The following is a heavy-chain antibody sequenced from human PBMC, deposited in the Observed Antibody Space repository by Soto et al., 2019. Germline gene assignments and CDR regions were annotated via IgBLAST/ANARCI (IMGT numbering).Heavy chain of an antibody. CDR3: ARGYDILTGTDY. CDR2: ISAYNGNT. D-gene: IGHD3-9*01. V-gene: IGHV1-18*01. Sequence: ASVKVSCNASGYTFTSYFISWVRQAPGQGLEWMGWISAYNGNTNYAQKLQGRVTMTTGTSTSTAYMELRSLRSDDTAVYYCARGYDILTGTDYWGQGTLVTVSS. CDR1: GYTFTSYF. J-gene: IGHJ4*02.